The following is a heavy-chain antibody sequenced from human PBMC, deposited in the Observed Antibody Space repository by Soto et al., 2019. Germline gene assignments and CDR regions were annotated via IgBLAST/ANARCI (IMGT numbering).Heavy chain of an antibody. CDR1: GGSVSSGSYY. J-gene: IGHJ4*01. D-gene: IGHD3-10*01. CDR2: IYYSGST. CDR3: ARAGFYGWGSQATDY. V-gene: IGHV4-61*01. Sequence: QVQLQESGPGLVKPSETLSLTCTVSGGSVSSGSYYWSWIRQPPGKGLEWIWYIYYSGSTNYNPSLKCRVTNSVDTSKNQCSLTLSSVTDAATAVYYCARAGFYGWGSQATDYWGHGTLVTVSS.